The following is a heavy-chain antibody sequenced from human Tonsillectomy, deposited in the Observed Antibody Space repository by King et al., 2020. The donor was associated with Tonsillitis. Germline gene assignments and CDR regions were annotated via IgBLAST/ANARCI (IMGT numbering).Heavy chain of an antibody. CDR3: AKDLIDYYDGSGYFDY. J-gene: IGHJ4*02. CDR2: ISYDGSNK. CDR1: GFTFSTFD. V-gene: IGHV3-30*18. D-gene: IGHD3-22*01. Sequence: VQLVESGGGVVQPGRSLRLSCAASGFTFSTFDMHWVRQAPGKGLEWVAVISYDGSNKYYVDSVKGRFTISRDNSKSTLYLQINSLRAEDTAVYFCAKDLIDYYDGSGYFDYWGQGTLVTVSS.